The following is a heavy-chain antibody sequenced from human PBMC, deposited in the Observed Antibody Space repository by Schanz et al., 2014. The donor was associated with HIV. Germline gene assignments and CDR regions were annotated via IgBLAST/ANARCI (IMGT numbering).Heavy chain of an antibody. D-gene: IGHD3-22*01. V-gene: IGHV3-23*01. J-gene: IGHJ6*02. CDR2: ISGSGVST. Sequence: EVQMLESGGGSVQPGGSLRLSCAASGFTFSNFAMSWVRQAPGKGLEWVSSISGSGVSTFYAGSVKGRFAISRDKSKNTLYLQMKSLRAEDTAVYYCAKDRNYYDSKYRGKGNYYYYYGMDVWGQGTTVTVSS. CDR1: GFTFSNFA. CDR3: AKDRNYYDSKYRGKGNYYYYYGMDV.